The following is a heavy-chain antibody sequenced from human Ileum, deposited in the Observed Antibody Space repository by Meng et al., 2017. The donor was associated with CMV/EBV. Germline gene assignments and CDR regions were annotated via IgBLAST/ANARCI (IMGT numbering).Heavy chain of an antibody. J-gene: IGHJ6*02. V-gene: IGHV3-21*01. D-gene: IGHD3-10*01. CDR3: ARVLELPYYYYGMDV. CDR1: GFTFSSYS. Sequence: GGSLRLSCAASGFTFSSYSMNWVRQAPGKGLEWVSSISSSSSYIYYADSVKGRFTISRDNAKNSLYLQMNSLRAEDTAVYYCARVLELPYYYYGMDVWGQGTTVTVS. CDR2: ISSSSSYI.